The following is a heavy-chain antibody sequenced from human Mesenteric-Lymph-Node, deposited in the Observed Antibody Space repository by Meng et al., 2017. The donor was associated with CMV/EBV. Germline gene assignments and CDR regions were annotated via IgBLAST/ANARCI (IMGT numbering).Heavy chain of an antibody. D-gene: IGHD3-10*01. CDR3: ARDSRFGELSLTNWFDP. Sequence: YTFTGYYMQWVRQAPGQGLEWMGRINPNSGGTNYAQKFQGRVTMTRDTSISTAYMELSRLRSDDTAVYYCARDSRFGELSLTNWFDPWGQGTLVTVSS. CDR1: YTFTGYY. V-gene: IGHV1-2*06. J-gene: IGHJ5*02. CDR2: INPNSGGT.